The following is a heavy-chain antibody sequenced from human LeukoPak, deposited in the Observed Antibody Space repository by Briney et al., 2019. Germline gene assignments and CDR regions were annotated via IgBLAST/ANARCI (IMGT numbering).Heavy chain of an antibody. V-gene: IGHV5-51*01. Sequence: ESLKLSCKGSGYSFTSYWIGWVRQMPGKGLEWMGIIYPGDSDTRYSPSFQGQVTISADKSISTAYLQWSSLKASDTAMYYCARHRRIAAAGTTSDLDYWGQGTLVTVSS. CDR3: ARHRRIAAAGTTSDLDY. CDR1: GYSFTSYW. J-gene: IGHJ4*02. D-gene: IGHD6-13*01. CDR2: IYPGDSDT.